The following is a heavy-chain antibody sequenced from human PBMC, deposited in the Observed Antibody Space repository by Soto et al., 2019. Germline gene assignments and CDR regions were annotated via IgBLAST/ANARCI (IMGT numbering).Heavy chain of an antibody. Sequence: EVQLVESGGGLIQPGGSLSLSCAASGVTVSSDYMSWVRQAPGEGLEWVSVIYRAGTTYYADSVKGRFTISRDSSKNTLYLQMHRLRAEDTAMDYCARGGGAYCGGECWRAVAHWGRGTLVTGSP. CDR3: ARGGGAYCGGECWRAVAH. D-gene: IGHD2-21*01. CDR2: IYRAGTT. V-gene: IGHV3-53*01. CDR1: GVTVSSDY. J-gene: IGHJ4*02.